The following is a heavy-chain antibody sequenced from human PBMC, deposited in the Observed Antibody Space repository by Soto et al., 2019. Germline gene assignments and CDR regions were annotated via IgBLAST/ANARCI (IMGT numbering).Heavy chain of an antibody. J-gene: IGHJ6*02. CDR1: GYTFTRSG. Sequence: ASVKVSCKASGYTFTRSGIIWVRLAPGQGLEWMGWISTYNGDTNYAQTFQGRVTMTTDTSTSTVHMEVRSLRSDDTAVYYCAREGVAPYYYYGMDVWGQGTPVTAP. CDR3: AREGVAPYYYYGMDV. CDR2: ISTYNGDT. V-gene: IGHV1-18*01. D-gene: IGHD5-12*01.